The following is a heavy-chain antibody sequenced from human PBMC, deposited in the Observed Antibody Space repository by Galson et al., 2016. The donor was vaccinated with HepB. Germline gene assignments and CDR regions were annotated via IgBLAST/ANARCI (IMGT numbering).Heavy chain of an antibody. CDR3: ARGGYDSIPV. CDR1: GDSVSSHTAT. D-gene: IGHD3-9*01. Sequence: CAISGDSVSSHTATWNWIRQSPSRGLEWLGRTFYRSDWHYDYAVSVKGRITINPDTSKNQFSLQLNSVTPEDTALYYCARGGYDSIPVWGLGTLVTVSS. V-gene: IGHV6-1*01. J-gene: IGHJ4*02. CDR2: TFYRSDWHY.